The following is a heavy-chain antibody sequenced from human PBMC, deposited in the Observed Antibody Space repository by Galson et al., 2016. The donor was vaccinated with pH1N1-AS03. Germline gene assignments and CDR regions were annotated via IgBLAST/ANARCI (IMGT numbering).Heavy chain of an antibody. J-gene: IGHJ4*02. Sequence: SLRLSCAASGFAFRSHSMNWVRQAPGKGLEWISYITGVGVTMYGDSVRGRFVLSRDNAKNSVSLQMNSLRAEDTAIYTCTRDGTDTYFDFDFWGQGTLVTVSS. D-gene: IGHD2/OR15-2a*01. CDR3: TRDGTDTYFDFDF. CDR2: ITGVGVTM. V-gene: IGHV3-48*03. CDR1: GFAFRSHS.